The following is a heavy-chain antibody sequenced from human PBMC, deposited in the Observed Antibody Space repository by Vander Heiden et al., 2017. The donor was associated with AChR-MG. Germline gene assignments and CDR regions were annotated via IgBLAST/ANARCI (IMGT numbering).Heavy chain of an antibody. Sequence: EVQPVESGGGLVQPGRSPTRSCAASGFPFDHYAWHWVRQAPGKGLEWVSGISWNSGSIGYADSVKGRFTISRDNAKNSLYLQMNSLRAEDTALYYCAKDTADSGSLGNWGQGTLVTVSS. J-gene: IGHJ1*01. D-gene: IGHD1-26*01. CDR3: AKDTADSGSLGN. V-gene: IGHV3-9*01. CDR1: GFPFDHYA. CDR2: ISWNSGSI.